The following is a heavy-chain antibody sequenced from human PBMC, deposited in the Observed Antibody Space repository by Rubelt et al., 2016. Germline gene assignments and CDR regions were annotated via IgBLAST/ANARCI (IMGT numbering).Heavy chain of an antibody. CDR1: GYTFTSYG. Sequence: QVQLVQSGAEVKKPGASVKVSCKASGYTFTSYGISWVRQAPGKGLEWMGWISAYNGNKNYAQKPQGRVTTTTDTSTSAASMGLRSLRSDATAVYYCARDPLPVRGVIMTPTHWGQGTLVTVSS. V-gene: IGHV1-18*01. CDR2: ISAYNGNK. J-gene: IGHJ4*02. CDR3: ARDPLPVRGVIMTPTH. D-gene: IGHD3-10*01.